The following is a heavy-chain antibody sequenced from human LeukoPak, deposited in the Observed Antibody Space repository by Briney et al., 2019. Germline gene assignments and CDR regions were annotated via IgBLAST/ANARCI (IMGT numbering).Heavy chain of an antibody. V-gene: IGHV4-34*01. D-gene: IGHD4-17*01. CDR2: INHSGST. J-gene: IGHJ6*03. CDR1: GGSFSGYY. Sequence: SETLSLTCAVYGGSFSGYYWSWIRQPPGKGLEWIGEINHSGSTNYNPSLKSRVTISVDTSKNQFSLKLSSVTAADTAVYYCARRIGVYGDYLSYYYYYYMDVWGKGTTVTISS. CDR3: ARRIGVYGDYLSYYYYYYMDV.